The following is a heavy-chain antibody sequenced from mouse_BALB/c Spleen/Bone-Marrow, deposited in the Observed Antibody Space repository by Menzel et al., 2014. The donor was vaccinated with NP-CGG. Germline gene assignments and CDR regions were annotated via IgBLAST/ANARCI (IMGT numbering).Heavy chain of an antibody. V-gene: IGHV5-4*02. Sequence: EVQRVESGGGLVKPGGSLKLSCAASGFTFSDYYMYWVRQTPEKRLEWVATISDGGSYTYYPDSVKGRFTISRDNAKNNLYLQMSSLKSEDTAMYYCARGGQLGAMDYWGQGTSVTVSS. CDR3: ARGGQLGAMDY. CDR2: ISDGGSYT. J-gene: IGHJ4*01. D-gene: IGHD3-2*01. CDR1: GFTFSDYY.